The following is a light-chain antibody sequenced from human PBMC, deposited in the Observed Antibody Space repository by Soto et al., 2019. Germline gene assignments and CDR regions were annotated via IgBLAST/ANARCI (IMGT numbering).Light chain of an antibody. CDR2: AAS. CDR3: QQSFSPLWT. Sequence: DIQMTQSPSSPSASVGDRVTITCRASQSISSYLNWYQQKPGKAPKLLIYAASSMQSGVPSRFSGSGSETDFTLTISSLQPDDSATYYCQQSFSPLWTFGQGTKVEV. J-gene: IGKJ1*01. V-gene: IGKV1-39*01. CDR1: QSISSY.